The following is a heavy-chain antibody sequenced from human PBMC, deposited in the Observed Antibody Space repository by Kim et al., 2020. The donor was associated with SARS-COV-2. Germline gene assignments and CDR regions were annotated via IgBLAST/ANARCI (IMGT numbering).Heavy chain of an antibody. Sequence: GGSLRLSCAASGFTFSSYSMHWVRQAPGKGLEYVSAISSNGGSTYYANPVKGRFTISRDNSKNTLYLQMGSLRAEDMAVYYCARESTPAASYYYYYYMDVWGRGTTVTVSS. CDR1: GFTFSSYS. CDR2: ISSNGGST. CDR3: ARESTPAASYYYYYYMDV. D-gene: IGHD2-2*01. V-gene: IGHV3-64*01. J-gene: IGHJ6*03.